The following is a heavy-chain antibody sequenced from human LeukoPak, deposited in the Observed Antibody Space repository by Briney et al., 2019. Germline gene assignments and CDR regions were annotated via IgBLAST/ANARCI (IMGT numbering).Heavy chain of an antibody. D-gene: IGHD2-21*02. CDR1: DFTFRNYW. CDR2: IRSKTDGGTT. V-gene: IGHV3-15*01. J-gene: IGHJ4*02. Sequence: PGGSLRLSCAGSDFTFRNYWMSWVRQAPGKGLEWVGRIRSKTDGGTTDYAAPVKGRFTISRDDSKNTLFLQMNSLKTEDTAVYFCTTDPQYCGGDCFWYWGQGTLVTVSS. CDR3: TTDPQYCGGDCFWY.